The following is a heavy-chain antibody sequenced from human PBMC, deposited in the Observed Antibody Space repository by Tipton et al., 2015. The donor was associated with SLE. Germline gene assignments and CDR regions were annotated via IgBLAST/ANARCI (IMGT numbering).Heavy chain of an antibody. CDR3: ARRAYSSSWYGAFDI. J-gene: IGHJ3*02. Sequence: TLSLTCTVSGDSISSAPSSGSYYWNWVRQPPGKGLEWVGTVYHIGTTFYNPSLKSRLSISLDTSKNQFSLKLSSVTAADTAMYYCARRAYSSSWYGAFDIWGQGTMVTVSS. CDR2: VYHIGTT. D-gene: IGHD6-13*01. CDR1: GDSISSAPSSGSYY. V-gene: IGHV4-38-2*02.